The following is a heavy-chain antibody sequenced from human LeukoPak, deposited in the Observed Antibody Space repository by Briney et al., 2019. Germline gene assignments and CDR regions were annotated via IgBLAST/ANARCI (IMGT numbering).Heavy chain of an antibody. D-gene: IGHD6-19*01. J-gene: IGHJ4*02. Sequence: GGSLRLSCAASGFTFSNFALTWVRQSPGKGLEWVSLISASGGYTYYADSVKGRFTISRDNSKNMLYVQMNSLRAEDTAVYYCAKYETWTSGRYFDYWGQGTLVTVSS. CDR2: ISASGGYT. CDR3: AKYETWTSGRYFDY. CDR1: GFTFSNFA. V-gene: IGHV3-23*01.